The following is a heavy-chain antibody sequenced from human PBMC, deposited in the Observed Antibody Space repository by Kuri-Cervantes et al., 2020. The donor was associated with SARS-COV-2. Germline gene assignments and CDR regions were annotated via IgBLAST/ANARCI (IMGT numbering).Heavy chain of an antibody. V-gene: IGHV3-21*01. CDR1: GFTFSSYS. CDR3: ARARLEWLPDAFDI. D-gene: IGHD3-3*01. CDR2: ISSSSSYI. J-gene: IGHJ3*02. Sequence: GGSLRLSCAASGFTFSSYSMNWVRQAPGKGLEWVSSISSSSSYIYYADSVKGRSTISRDNAKNSLYLQMNSLRAEDTAVYYCARARLEWLPDAFDIWGQGTMVTVSS.